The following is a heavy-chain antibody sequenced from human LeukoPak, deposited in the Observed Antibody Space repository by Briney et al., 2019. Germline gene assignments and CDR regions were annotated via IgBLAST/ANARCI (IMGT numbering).Heavy chain of an antibody. CDR2: IYYSGST. CDR3: ARGGMATIWDY. J-gene: IGHJ4*02. D-gene: IGHD5-24*01. V-gene: IGHV4-59*01. CDR1: GGSISGYY. Sequence: SETLSLTCTVSGGSISGYYWSWIRQPPGKGLEWIGYIYYSGSTNYNPSLKSRVTISVDTSKNQFSLKLSSVTAADTAVYYCARGGMATIWDYWGQGILVTVSS.